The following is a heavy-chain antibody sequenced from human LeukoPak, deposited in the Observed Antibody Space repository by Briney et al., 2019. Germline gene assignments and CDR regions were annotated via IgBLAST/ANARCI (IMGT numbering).Heavy chain of an antibody. Sequence: ASVKVSCKASGGTFSSYAISWVRQAPGQGLEWMGIINPSGGSTSYAQKFQGRVTMTRDTSTSTVYMELSSLRSEDTAVYYCASTMVRGVIYYYYMDVWGKGTTVTVSS. CDR2: INPSGGST. V-gene: IGHV1-46*01. CDR3: ASTMVRGVIYYYYMDV. CDR1: GGTFSSYA. J-gene: IGHJ6*03. D-gene: IGHD3-10*01.